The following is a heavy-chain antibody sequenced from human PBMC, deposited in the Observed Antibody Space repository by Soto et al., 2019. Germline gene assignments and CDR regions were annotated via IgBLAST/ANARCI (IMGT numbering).Heavy chain of an antibody. CDR2: ISPKTGGT. CDR3: AREASSIAGNKNAFDV. V-gene: IGHV1-2*02. Sequence: ASVKVSCKASGYTFTGYYVHWVRQAPGQGPEWMGWISPKTGGTNLAQNFQGRVTMTRDTSFSTASMELSGLTSDDTAVYYCAREASSIAGNKNAFDVWGQGTMVTVSS. D-gene: IGHD1-1*01. J-gene: IGHJ3*01. CDR1: GYTFTGYY.